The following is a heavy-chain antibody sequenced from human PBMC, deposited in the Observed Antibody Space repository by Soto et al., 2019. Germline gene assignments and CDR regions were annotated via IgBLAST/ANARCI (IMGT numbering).Heavy chain of an antibody. CDR1: VFTFISYG. J-gene: IGHJ5*02. D-gene: IGHD3-3*01. CDR2: ISYDGSNK. CDR3: AKALRFLEWLPPSP. Sequence: GWSLRLSCASSVFTFISYGMHWVRQAPGKGLEWVAVISYDGSNKYYADSVKGRFTISRDNSKNTLYLQMNSLRAEDTAVYYCAKALRFLEWLPPSPWGQGTLVTVSS. V-gene: IGHV3-30*18.